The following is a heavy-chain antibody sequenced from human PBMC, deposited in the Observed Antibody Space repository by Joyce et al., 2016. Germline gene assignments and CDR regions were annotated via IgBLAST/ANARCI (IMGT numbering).Heavy chain of an antibody. J-gene: IGHJ4*02. V-gene: IGHV1-3*01. CDR1: GYMFSAYS. CDR3: ARGYVSGDIKLDL. CDR2: INSANGDT. Sequence: QVQLVQSGAEIQKPGASMKISCKASGYMFSAYSLFWLRQVTGQRLEWMGWINSANGDTKYSHKYQDRLTITRDKSATTAYMELTRLRSDDTALYFCARGYVSGDIKLDLWGQGTLVTVS. D-gene: IGHD5-12*01.